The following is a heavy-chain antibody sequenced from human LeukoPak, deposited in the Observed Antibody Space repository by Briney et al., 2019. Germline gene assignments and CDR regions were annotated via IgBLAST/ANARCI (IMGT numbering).Heavy chain of an antibody. CDR3: ATWGSSSSPLPSMDV. V-gene: IGHV1-46*01. J-gene: IGHJ6*02. D-gene: IGHD6-13*01. Sequence: WASVKVSCKASGYTFTKYYMHWVRQAPGQGLGWMGIIDPSGGGTTYAQQFQGRVTMARDTSTTTVYMELSSLRSEDTAVYYCATWGSSSSPLPSMDVWGQGTTVIVSS. CDR2: IDPSGGGT. CDR1: GYTFTKYY.